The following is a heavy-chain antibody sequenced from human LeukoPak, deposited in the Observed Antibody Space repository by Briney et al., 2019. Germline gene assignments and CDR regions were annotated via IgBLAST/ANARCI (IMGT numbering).Heavy chain of an antibody. V-gene: IGHV3-21*01. Sequence: PGGSLRLSCAASGFTFSSYSMNWVRQAPGKGLEWVSSISSSSSSYIYYADSVKGRFTISRDNAKNSLYLQMNSLRAEDTAVYYCARSQCHYDFWLNYYYYYYMDVWGKGTTVTVSS. CDR3: ARSQCHYDFWLNYYYYYYMDV. D-gene: IGHD3-3*01. CDR1: GFTFSSYS. J-gene: IGHJ6*03. CDR2: ISSSSSSYI.